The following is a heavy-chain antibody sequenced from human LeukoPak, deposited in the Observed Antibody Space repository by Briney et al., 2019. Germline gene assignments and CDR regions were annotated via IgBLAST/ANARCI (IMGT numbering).Heavy chain of an antibody. CDR1: GVCISGSGHY. CDR2: IYHSGST. J-gene: IGHJ4*02. CDR3: AKSGGYRLIDC. V-gene: IGHV4-39*01. D-gene: IGHD1-26*01. Sequence: PSETLSLTCAVSGVCISGSGHYWGWIRQPPGKGLEWIGNIYHSGSTYYNASLQSRVTISIDTSKNQFSLRLNSVTAADTAMYYCAKSGGYRLIDCWGQGTLVTVSS.